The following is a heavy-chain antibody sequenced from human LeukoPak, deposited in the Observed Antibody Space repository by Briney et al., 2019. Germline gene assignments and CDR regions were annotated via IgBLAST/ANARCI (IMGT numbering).Heavy chain of an antibody. CDR1: GYSIRSGYY. D-gene: IGHD6-6*01. CDR3: ARHPSGNAFDF. J-gene: IGHJ3*01. V-gene: IGHV4-38-2*02. Sequence: PSETLSLTCTVSGYSIRSGYYWSWIRQPPGKGLEWIATIHHSGSTYYNPSLKGRVAISVDTSKNQFSLKVTSLAAADTAVYYCARHPSGNAFDFWGQGTMVTVSS. CDR2: IHHSGST.